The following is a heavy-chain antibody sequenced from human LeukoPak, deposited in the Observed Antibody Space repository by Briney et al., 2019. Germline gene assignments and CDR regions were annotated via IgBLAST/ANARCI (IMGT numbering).Heavy chain of an antibody. CDR2: IAGSNGFT. CDR1: GFPFSSYA. V-gene: IGHV3-23*01. CDR3: VRSLDY. Sequence: GGSLRLSCAASGFPFSSYAMNWVRQAPGKGLEWVSVIAGSNGFTQYADSVKGRFTISRDNSKNTVYLQMNRLRVEDTALYYCVRSLDYWGQGTLVTVSS. J-gene: IGHJ4*02.